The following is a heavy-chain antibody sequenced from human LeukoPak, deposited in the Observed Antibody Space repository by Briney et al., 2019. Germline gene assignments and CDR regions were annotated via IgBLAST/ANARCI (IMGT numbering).Heavy chain of an antibody. CDR1: GYTFTGYY. V-gene: IGHV1-2*02. CDR3: ATLYYDILTGARDY. J-gene: IGHJ4*02. CDR2: INPKSGDT. D-gene: IGHD3-9*01. Sequence: ASVKVSCKASGYTFTGYYMHWVRQAPGQGLEWMGWINPKSGDTNFAQKFQGRVTMTRDTSISTAYIELSRLTSDDTAVYYCATLYYDILTGARDYWGQGTLVTVSS.